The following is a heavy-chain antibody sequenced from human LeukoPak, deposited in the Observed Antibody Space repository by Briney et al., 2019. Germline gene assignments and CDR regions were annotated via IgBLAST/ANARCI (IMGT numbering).Heavy chain of an antibody. J-gene: IGHJ4*02. Sequence: GESLKISCKGSGFSFSTYWIGWVRQMPGRGLEWMGIIYPGDSDTTYSPSFQGQVTISADKSISTAYLQWSSLKASDTGMYYCARPYGAYSSGWVDYWGQGTLATVSS. V-gene: IGHV5-51*01. CDR1: GFSFSTYW. D-gene: IGHD6-19*01. CDR2: IYPGDSDT. CDR3: ARPYGAYSSGWVDY.